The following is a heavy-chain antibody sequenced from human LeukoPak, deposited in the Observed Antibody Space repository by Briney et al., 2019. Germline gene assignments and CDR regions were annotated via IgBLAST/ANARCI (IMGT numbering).Heavy chain of an antibody. CDR2: ISWNSGSI. CDR1: GFTFDDYA. CDR3: AKDISWNPDAFDI. J-gene: IGHJ3*02. D-gene: IGHD1-1*01. Sequence: GRSLRLSCAASGFTFDDYAMHWVRQAPGKGLAWVSGISWNSGSIGYADSVKGRFTISRDNAKNSLYLQMNSLRAEDTALYYCAKDISWNPDAFDIWGQGTMVTVSS. V-gene: IGHV3-9*01.